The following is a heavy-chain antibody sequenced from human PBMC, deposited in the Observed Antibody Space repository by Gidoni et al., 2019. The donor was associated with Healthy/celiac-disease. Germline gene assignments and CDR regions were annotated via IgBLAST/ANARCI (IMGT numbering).Heavy chain of an antibody. CDR2: ISGSGGST. CDR3: AKAVVPAAIWGYYFDY. Sequence: EVQLLESGGGLVQPGGSLRLSCAASGFTFSSYAMSWVRQAPGKGLEWVSAISGSGGSTYYADSVKGRFTISRDNSKNTLYLQMNSLRAEDTAVYYCAKAVVPAAIWGYYFDYWGQGTLVTVSS. CDR1: GFTFSSYA. J-gene: IGHJ4*02. D-gene: IGHD2-2*01. V-gene: IGHV3-23*01.